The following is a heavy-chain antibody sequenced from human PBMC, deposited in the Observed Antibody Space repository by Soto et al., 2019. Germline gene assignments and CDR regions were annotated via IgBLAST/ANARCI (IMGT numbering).Heavy chain of an antibody. V-gene: IGHV3-33*01. CDR2: IWYDGSNK. Sequence: QVHLAESGGGVVQPGSSLRLSCAASGFTFGSYGMHWVRRAPGKGLEWVAVIWYDGSNKYYADSVKGRFTISRDNSKNTLFLQMNSLRGEDTAVYYCARAVYGDYESYYRMDVWGQGTTVTVSS. J-gene: IGHJ6*02. CDR1: GFTFGSYG. D-gene: IGHD4-17*01. CDR3: ARAVYGDYESYYRMDV.